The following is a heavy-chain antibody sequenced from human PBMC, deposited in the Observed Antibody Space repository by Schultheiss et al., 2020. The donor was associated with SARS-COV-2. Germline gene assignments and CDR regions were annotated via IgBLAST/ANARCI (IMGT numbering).Heavy chain of an antibody. J-gene: IGHJ6*03. CDR1: GGSISSYY. CDR3: ALFGGIAALKGYYMDV. Sequence: SETLSLTCTVSGGSISSYYWSWIRQPPGKGLEWIGEINHSGSTNYNPSLKSRVTISVDTSKNQFSLKLSSVTAADTAVYYCALFGGIAALKGYYMDVWGKGTTVTVSS. D-gene: IGHD6-13*01. CDR2: INHSGST. V-gene: IGHV4-34*01.